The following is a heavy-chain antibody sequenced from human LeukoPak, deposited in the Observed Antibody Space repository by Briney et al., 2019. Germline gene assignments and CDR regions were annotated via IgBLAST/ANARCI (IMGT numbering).Heavy chain of an antibody. CDR1: GVTSRSYA. CDR3: AKSQAGVLTVYATD. CDR2: LSGSGGSK. Sequence: GGSLRLSRAASGVTSRSYAMSWVPDAPGKGLEWVSDLSGSGGSKYYADSVKCRFTISRDNSKNTLYLQMNSLRAEDTAVYYCAKSQAGVLTVYATDWGQGTLVTVSS. J-gene: IGHJ4*02. V-gene: IGHV3-23*01. D-gene: IGHD2-8*01.